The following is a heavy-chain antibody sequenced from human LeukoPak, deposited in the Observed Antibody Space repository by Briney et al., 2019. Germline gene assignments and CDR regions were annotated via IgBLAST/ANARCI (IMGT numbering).Heavy chain of an antibody. D-gene: IGHD3-10*01. J-gene: IGHJ4*02. CDR3: ARRYYYGSGVLYYYFDY. CDR1: GGSISRGDYY. V-gene: IGHV4-30-4*01. CDR2: IYYTGST. Sequence: SQTLSLTCTVSGGSISRGDYYWSWMRQPPGKGLQWIGYIYYTGSTYYNPSLRSRVTISLDTSKNQFSLKLNSVTAADTAVYFCARRYYYGSGVLYYYFDYWGQGTLVTVSS.